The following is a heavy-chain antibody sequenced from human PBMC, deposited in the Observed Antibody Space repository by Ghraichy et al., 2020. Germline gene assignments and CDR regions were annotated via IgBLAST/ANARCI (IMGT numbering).Heavy chain of an antibody. V-gene: IGHV4-4*07. Sequence: SETLSLTCTVSGGSISSYYWSWIRQPAGKGLEWIGRIYTSGSTNYNPSLKSRVTMSVDTSKNQFSLKLSSVTAADTAVYYCAREPAAATLSAFDIWGQGTMVTVSS. D-gene: IGHD2-15*01. CDR3: AREPAAATLSAFDI. J-gene: IGHJ3*02. CDR1: GGSISSYY. CDR2: IYTSGST.